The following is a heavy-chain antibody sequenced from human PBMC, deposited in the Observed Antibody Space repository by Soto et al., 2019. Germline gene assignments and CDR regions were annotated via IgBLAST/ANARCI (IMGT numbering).Heavy chain of an antibody. J-gene: IGHJ4*02. D-gene: IGHD3-10*01. CDR2: ISTYNGDT. Sequence: ASVNVYCKAYGYALIIYGITWVRQAPGQGLEWMGWISTYNGDTKNAQKLQGRVTMTTDTSTSTAYMEVRSLTSDDTAVYYCARDHILLDYWGQGTPVTVSS. V-gene: IGHV1-18*01. CDR1: GYALIIYG. CDR3: ARDHILLDY.